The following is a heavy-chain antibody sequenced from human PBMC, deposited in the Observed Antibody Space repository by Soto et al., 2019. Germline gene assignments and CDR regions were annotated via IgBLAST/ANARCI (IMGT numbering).Heavy chain of an antibody. D-gene: IGHD2-2*01. J-gene: IGHJ6*02. Sequence: PSETLSLTCAVYGGSFSGYYWSWIRKPPGKGLEWIGEINHSGSTNYNPSLKSRVTISVDTSKNQFSLKLSSVSAADTAVYYGARVVVVPAASLEAYYYYYYGMDVWGQGTTVTVSS. CDR3: ARVVVVPAASLEAYYYYYYGMDV. CDR2: INHSGST. CDR1: GGSFSGYY. V-gene: IGHV4-34*01.